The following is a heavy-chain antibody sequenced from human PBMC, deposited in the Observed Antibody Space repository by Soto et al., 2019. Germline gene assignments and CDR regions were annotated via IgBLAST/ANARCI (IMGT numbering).Heavy chain of an antibody. CDR1: GGALSYYG. V-gene: IGHV3-23*01. Sequence: GGSLRLSWTACGGALSYYGINSLRQTPGKGLEWVSTISDSGTNTYYADSVNRRFTISRDNAKNTLYLQMNSLTGADTAIYYCAEVGDDFCNLYLSYFDYWGQG. CDR2: ISDSGTNT. D-gene: IGHD3-3*01. J-gene: IGHJ4*02. CDR3: AEVGDDFCNLYLSYFDY.